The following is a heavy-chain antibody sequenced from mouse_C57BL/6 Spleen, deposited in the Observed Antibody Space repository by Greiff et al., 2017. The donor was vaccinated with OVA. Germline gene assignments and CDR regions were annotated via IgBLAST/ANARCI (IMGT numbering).Heavy chain of an antibody. J-gene: IGHJ3*01. V-gene: IGHV1-55*01. D-gene: IGHD3-2*02. CDR1: GYTFTSYW. CDR2: IYPGSGST. Sequence: QVQLKQPGAELVKPGASVKMSCKASGYTFTSYWITWVKQRPGQGLEWIGDIYPGSGSTNYNEKFKSKATLTVDTSSSTAYMQLSSLTSEDSAVYYCAMGTAQATGFAYWGQGTLVTVSA. CDR3: AMGTAQATGFAY.